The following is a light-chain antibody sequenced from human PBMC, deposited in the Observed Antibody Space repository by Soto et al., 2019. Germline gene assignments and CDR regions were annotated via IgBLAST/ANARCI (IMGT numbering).Light chain of an antibody. CDR1: HIITSN. V-gene: IGKV3-15*01. CDR3: QQYNNWRT. Sequence: EIVMTPSPATLSVSPVEIATLSCMASHIITSNLAWYQQKPGQAPRLLIYGASTRATGIPARFSGNGSVTDFTLTISSLQSEDFAVYYCQQYNNWRTFGQGTKVDIK. CDR2: GAS. J-gene: IGKJ1*01.